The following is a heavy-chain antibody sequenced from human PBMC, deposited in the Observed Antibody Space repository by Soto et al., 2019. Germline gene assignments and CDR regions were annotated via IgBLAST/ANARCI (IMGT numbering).Heavy chain of an antibody. CDR2: IWFDESRK. V-gene: IGHV3-33*01. CDR3: ASERGSSYFDY. Sequence: QVQLVESGGGVVQPGKSLRLSCDVSGFPLTDYGIHWVRQAPGKGLEWVAVIWFDESRKYYADSVKGRFTISRDTSKNTVYLQMNSLRVEDTAVYYCASERGSSYFDYWGQGTLVTVSS. CDR1: GFPLTDYG. J-gene: IGHJ4*02. D-gene: IGHD1-26*01.